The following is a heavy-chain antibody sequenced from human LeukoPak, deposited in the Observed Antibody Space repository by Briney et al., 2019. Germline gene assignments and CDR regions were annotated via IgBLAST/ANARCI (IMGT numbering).Heavy chain of an antibody. CDR2: MSGGGAST. Sequence: PGGSLRLSCAASGFPFSSYAMSWVRQAPGTGLQWVSSMSGGGASTYYADSVKGRFIISRDNSKNTLYLQMNSLRAEDTAVYYCARDLGGRFDYWGQGTLVTVSS. V-gene: IGHV3-23*01. CDR1: GFPFSSYA. CDR3: ARDLGGRFDY. D-gene: IGHD1-26*01. J-gene: IGHJ4*02.